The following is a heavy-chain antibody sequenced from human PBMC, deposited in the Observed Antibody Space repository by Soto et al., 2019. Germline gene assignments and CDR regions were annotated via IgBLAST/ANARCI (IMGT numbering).Heavy chain of an antibody. CDR2: ISGSGGST. CDR3: ARPGSGSYSAY. V-gene: IGHV3-23*01. J-gene: IGHJ4*02. Sequence: EVQLLESGGGLVQPGGSLRLSCAASGFTFSSYAMRWVRQAPGKGLEWVSAISGSGGSTYYADSVNGRFTISRDNSKNTVNLQMNSLRGADTAVDYCARPGSGSYSAYWGQGTLVTVSS. D-gene: IGHD1-26*01. CDR1: GFTFSSYA.